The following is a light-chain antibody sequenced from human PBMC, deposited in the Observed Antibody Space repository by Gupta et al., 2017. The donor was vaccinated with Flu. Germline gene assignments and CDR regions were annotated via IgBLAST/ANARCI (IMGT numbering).Light chain of an antibody. CDR3: SSYRSSSTLWV. CDR1: SSDVGGYNY. J-gene: IGLJ3*02. Sequence: QSALTQPASVSGSPGQSITISCTGTSSDVGGYNYVSWHQQHPGKAPKLMIYEVSNRPSGVSNRFSGSKSGNTASLTISGLQAEDEADYYCSSYRSSSTLWVFGGGTKLTVL. V-gene: IGLV2-14*01. CDR2: EVS.